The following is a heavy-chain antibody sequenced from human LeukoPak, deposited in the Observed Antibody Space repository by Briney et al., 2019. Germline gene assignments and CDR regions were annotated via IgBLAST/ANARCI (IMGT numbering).Heavy chain of an antibody. J-gene: IGHJ5*02. CDR1: GFTFSSNS. D-gene: IGHD1-26*01. Sequence: GGSLRLSCAASGFTFSSNSMNWVRQAPGKGREGVSYISTSSITIKYADAVKGRFTISRDNDKNSVYLQMNSLRADDTAVYYCARGGSYYWPIDLWGQGTLVTVPS. CDR3: ARGGSYYWPIDL. V-gene: IGHV3-48*01. CDR2: ISTSSITI.